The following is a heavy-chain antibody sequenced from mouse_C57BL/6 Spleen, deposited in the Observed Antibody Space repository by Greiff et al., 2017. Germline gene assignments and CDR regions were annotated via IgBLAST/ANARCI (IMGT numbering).Heavy chain of an antibody. CDR2: IDPSDSET. V-gene: IGHV1-52*01. CDR3: ARSSWDYAMDY. J-gene: IGHJ4*01. CDR1: GYTFTSYW. Sequence: QVHVKQPGAELVRPGSSVKLSCKASGYTFTSYWMHWVKQRPIQGLEWIGNIDPSDSETHYNQKFKDKATLTVDKSSSTAYMQLSSLTSEDSAVYYCARSSWDYAMDYWGQGTSVTVSS. D-gene: IGHD4-1*01.